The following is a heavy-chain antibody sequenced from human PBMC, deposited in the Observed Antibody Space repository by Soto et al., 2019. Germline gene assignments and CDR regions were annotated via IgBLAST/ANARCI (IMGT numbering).Heavy chain of an antibody. CDR1: GDSYSISTYS. J-gene: IGHJ5*02. D-gene: IGHD6-19*01. Sequence: PSETLSLTCSMSGDSYSISTYSWSWIRQPPGKALQWIGFIYQSGVTSYNPSLASRVSISLDRPNNQCSLKLKSVTAADTAVYFCAGMPYTSGLRFDPWGPGTLVTVYS. V-gene: IGHV4-30-2*01. CDR3: AGMPYTSGLRFDP. CDR2: IYQSGVT.